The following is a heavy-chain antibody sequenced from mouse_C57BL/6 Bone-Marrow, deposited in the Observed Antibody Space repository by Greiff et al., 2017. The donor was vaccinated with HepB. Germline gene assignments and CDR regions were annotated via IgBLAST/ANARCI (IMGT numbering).Heavy chain of an antibody. CDR2: IRSKSNNYAN. D-gene: IGHD2-5*01. CDR3: VKQGYSNSWFAY. J-gene: IGHJ3*01. V-gene: IGHV10-1*01. Sequence: EVKLVESGGGLVQPQGSLKLTCAASGFSFNTYAMNWVRQAPGKGLEWVARIRSKSNNYANYYSESVKYRFTISSDESESMLNLQMNNLKTEDPAIYYCVKQGYSNSWFAYWGQGTLVTVSA. CDR1: GFSFNTYA.